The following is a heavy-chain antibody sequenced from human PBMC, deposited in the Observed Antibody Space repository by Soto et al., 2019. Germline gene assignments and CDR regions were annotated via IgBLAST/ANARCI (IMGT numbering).Heavy chain of an antibody. J-gene: IGHJ3*02. CDR1: GGSISSSSYY. D-gene: IGHD6-13*01. CDR3: ERRQQLVLAAFDI. Sequence: PSETLSLTCTVSGGSISSSSYYWGWIRQPPGKGLEWIGSIYYSGSTYYNPSLKSRVTISVDTSKNQFSLKLSSVTAADTAVYYCERRQQLVLAAFDIWGQGTMVTVSS. CDR2: IYYSGST. V-gene: IGHV4-39*01.